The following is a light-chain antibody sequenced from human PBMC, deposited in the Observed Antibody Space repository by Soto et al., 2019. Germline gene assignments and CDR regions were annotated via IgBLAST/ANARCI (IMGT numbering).Light chain of an antibody. CDR3: QQYNNWPPWT. Sequence: ELVLTQSPGTLSLSPGESAALSCRASQPVSSNFLAWYQQKPGQAPRLLIYGASTRATGIPARFSGSGSGTEFTLTISSLQSEDFAVYYCQQYNNWPPWTFGQGTKVDIK. CDR1: QPVSSN. J-gene: IGKJ1*01. V-gene: IGKV3-15*01. CDR2: GAS.